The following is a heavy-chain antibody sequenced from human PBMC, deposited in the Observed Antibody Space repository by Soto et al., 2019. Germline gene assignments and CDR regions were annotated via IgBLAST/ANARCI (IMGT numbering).Heavy chain of an antibody. V-gene: IGHV3-33*06. CDR2: IWYDGSNI. J-gene: IGHJ6*02. Sequence: QVQLVESGGGVVQPGRSLRLSCAASGFTFSSYGMHWVRQAPGKGLEWVAVIWYDGSNIWYADSVKGRFTISRDNSKNTLHLQSTILRAKDTAVYSLAKDRGYSGYAAPGLDYGMDVWGQGTTVTVTS. CDR3: AKDRGYSGYAAPGLDYGMDV. CDR1: GFTFSSYG. D-gene: IGHD5-12*01.